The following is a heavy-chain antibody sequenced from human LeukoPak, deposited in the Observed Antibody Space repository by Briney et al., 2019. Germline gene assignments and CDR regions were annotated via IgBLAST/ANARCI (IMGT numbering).Heavy chain of an antibody. Sequence: GGSLRLSCAASGFTFSTYWMHWVRQAPGKGLVWVSRTKSDGGTNYADSVKGRFTISRDNAKKTVSLQMNSLRPEDTGVYYCARAPSEIGGYYPEYFRHWGQGTLVTVSS. J-gene: IGHJ1*01. CDR1: GFTFSTYW. CDR2: TKSDGGT. CDR3: ARAPSEIGGYYPEYFRH. V-gene: IGHV3-74*01. D-gene: IGHD3-22*01.